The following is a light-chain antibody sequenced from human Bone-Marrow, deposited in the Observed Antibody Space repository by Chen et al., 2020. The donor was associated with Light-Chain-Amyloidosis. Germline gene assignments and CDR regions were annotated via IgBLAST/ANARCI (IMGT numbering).Light chain of an antibody. Sequence: QSALTQPASVSGSPGQSITISCTGTSSDVGGDNHVSWYQQHPDKAPKLMIYEVTNRPSWVPDRFSGSKSDNMASLTISGLKTEDEADYFCSSYTITNTLVFGSGTRVTVL. CDR1: SSDVGGDNH. CDR2: EVT. J-gene: IGLJ1*01. CDR3: SSYTITNTLV. V-gene: IGLV2-14*01.